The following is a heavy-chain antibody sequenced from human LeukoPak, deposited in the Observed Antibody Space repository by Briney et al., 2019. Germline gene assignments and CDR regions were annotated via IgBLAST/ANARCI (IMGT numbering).Heavy chain of an antibody. J-gene: IGHJ4*02. D-gene: IGHD2-15*01. CDR3: ARRVVVVAERQDYDY. V-gene: IGHV4-59*08. Sequence: SETLSLTCTVSGGSISSYYWSWIRQPPGKGLEWIGYIYYSGSTNYNPSLKSRVTISVDTSKNQFSLKLSSVTAADTAVYYCARRVVVVAERQDYDYWGQGTLVTVSS. CDR1: GGSISSYY. CDR2: IYYSGST.